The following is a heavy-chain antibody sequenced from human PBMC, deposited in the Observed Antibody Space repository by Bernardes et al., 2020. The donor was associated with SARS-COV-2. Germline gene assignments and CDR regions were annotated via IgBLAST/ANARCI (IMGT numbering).Heavy chain of an antibody. D-gene: IGHD1-26*01. CDR3: ARLGGGYTEGFFDY. V-gene: IGHV5-51*01. J-gene: IGHJ4*02. CDR1: GYSFTSSW. Sequence: GGSLKISCKGSGYSFTSSWIDWVRQMPGKGLECMGIIYHDDSETRYSPSFEGQVTISADKSINTAYLQWSSLRASDTAMYYCARLGGGYTEGFFDYWGQGTLLTVSS. CDR2: IYHDDSET.